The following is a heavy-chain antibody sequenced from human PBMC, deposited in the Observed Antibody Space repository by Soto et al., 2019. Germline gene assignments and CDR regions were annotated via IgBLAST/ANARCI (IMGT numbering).Heavy chain of an antibody. Sequence: QVQLVQSGAEVKKPGASVKVSCKASGYTFTSYGISWVRQAPGQGLEWMGWITAYNGNTNYAQKLQGRVTMTTDTSTRTADMELRSRRSDDTAVYYCATRRGYSNGEFDYWGQGTLVTVSS. V-gene: IGHV1-18*01. CDR2: ITAYNGNT. D-gene: IGHD5-18*01. CDR3: ATRRGYSNGEFDY. CDR1: GYTFTSYG. J-gene: IGHJ4*02.